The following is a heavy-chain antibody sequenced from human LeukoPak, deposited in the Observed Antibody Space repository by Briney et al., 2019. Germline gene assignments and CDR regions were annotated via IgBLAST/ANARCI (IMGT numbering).Heavy chain of an antibody. V-gene: IGHV3-48*03. CDR3: ARDKAVAGVLFDY. CDR1: GFTFRSYE. Sequence: GGSLRLSCAASGFTFRSYEMNWVRQTPGKGLEWISYISSTDATTYYADSVKGRFTISRDNAKNSLYLQMNSLRAEDTAVYYCARDKAVAGVLFDYWGQGALVTVSS. J-gene: IGHJ4*02. D-gene: IGHD6-19*01. CDR2: ISSTDATT.